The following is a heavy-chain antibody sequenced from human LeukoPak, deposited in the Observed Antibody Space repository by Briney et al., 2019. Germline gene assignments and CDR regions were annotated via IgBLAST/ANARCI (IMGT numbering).Heavy chain of an antibody. CDR2: LSYDGSNE. Sequence: PGGSLRLSCAASGVTFSTYGMHRVRQAPGKGLEWVAVLSYDGSNEYYADSVKGRFTISRDNSKNTLYLQMNSLTAEDTAVYYCAKDPLLARYCSGGSCYSWGEIDYWGQGTLVTVSS. V-gene: IGHV3-30*18. D-gene: IGHD2-15*01. CDR3: AKDPLLARYCSGGSCYSWGEIDY. CDR1: GVTFSTYG. J-gene: IGHJ4*02.